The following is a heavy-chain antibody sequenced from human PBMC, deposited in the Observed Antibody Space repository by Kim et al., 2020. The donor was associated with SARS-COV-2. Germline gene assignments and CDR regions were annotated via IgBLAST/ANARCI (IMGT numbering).Heavy chain of an antibody. CDR1: GGSISRSNSH. J-gene: IGHJ5*02. Sequence: ETLSLTCTVSGGSISRSNSHWGWIRQPPGKGLEWIGSVYYSGSTFYNPSLKRRVTISVDTSENQLSLKLTSVTAADTAVYYCAGLEMTGIGGRGWFDPWGQGTLVTVSS. CDR2: VYYSGST. CDR3: AGLEMTGIGGRGWFDP. D-gene: IGHD1-1*01. V-gene: IGHV4-39*01.